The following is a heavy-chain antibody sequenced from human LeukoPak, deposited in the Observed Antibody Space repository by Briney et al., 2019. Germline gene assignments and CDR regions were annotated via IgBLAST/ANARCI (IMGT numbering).Heavy chain of an antibody. J-gene: IGHJ4*02. CDR1: GGTFSSYG. D-gene: IGHD6-19*01. CDR2: IIPIFGKA. V-gene: IGHV1-69*13. CDR3: ARVREQWLVLGSFDS. Sequence: ASVKVSCKASGGTFSSYGINWVRQAPGQGLEWLGGIIPIFGKANYAQKFQGRVTITADDSTTTAYMELSSLRSEDTAVYYCARVREQWLVLGSFDSWGQGTLVTVSS.